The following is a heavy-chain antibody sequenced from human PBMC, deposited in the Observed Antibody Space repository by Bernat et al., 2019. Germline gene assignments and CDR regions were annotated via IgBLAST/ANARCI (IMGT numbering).Heavy chain of an antibody. CDR3: AREYSSGPTGRIDV. Sequence: QVQVVQSVAEVKNPGASVKVSCKTSGYPFTSYSLHWVRQAPGQRLEWMGWIIAGSGGTKYSQNFQGRFSITRDTAATTAYMELNSLTPDDTAVYYCAREYSSGPTGRIDVWGQGTTVTVSS. CDR1: GYPFTSYS. V-gene: IGHV1-3*01. J-gene: IGHJ3*01. CDR2: IIAGSGGT. D-gene: IGHD3-22*01.